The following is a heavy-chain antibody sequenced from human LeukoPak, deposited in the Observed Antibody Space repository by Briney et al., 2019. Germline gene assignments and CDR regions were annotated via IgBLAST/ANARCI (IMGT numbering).Heavy chain of an antibody. CDR1: GGTFSSYA. J-gene: IGHJ4*02. V-gene: IGHV1-69*05. D-gene: IGHD4-11*01. Sequence: SVTVSCKASGGTFSSYAISWVRQAPGQGLEWMGGIIPIFGTANYAQKFQGRVTITTDESTSTAYMELSSLRSEDTAVYYCARGNSNRHHGYDYWGQGTLVTVSS. CDR3: ARGNSNRHHGYDY. CDR2: IIPIFGTA.